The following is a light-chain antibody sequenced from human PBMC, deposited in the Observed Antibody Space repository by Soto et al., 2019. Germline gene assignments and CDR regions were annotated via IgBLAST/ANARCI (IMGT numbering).Light chain of an antibody. CDR1: TSDVGGYDF. Sequence: QSALTQPRSVSGSPGQSITISCTGTTSDVGGYDFVSWYQQHPGKAPKLIIYEVSNRPSGVSNRFSASKSGNTASLTISGLQAEDEADYFCTSYSSSNNFDVVFGGGTKLTVL. CDR2: EVS. CDR3: TSYSSSNNFDVV. J-gene: IGLJ2*01. V-gene: IGLV2-14*01.